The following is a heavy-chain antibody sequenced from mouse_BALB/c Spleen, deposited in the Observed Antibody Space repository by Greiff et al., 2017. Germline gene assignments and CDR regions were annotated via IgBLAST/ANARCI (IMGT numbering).Heavy chain of an antibody. J-gene: IGHJ3*01. V-gene: IGHV5-9-3*01. CDR3: ARQHYGTSAWFAY. Sequence: EVQLVESGGGLVKPGGSLKLSCAASGFTFSSYAMSWVRQTPEKRLEWVATISSGGSYTYYPDSVKGRFTISRDNAKNTLYLQMSSLRSEDTAMYYCARQHYGTSAWFAYWGQGTLVTVSA. CDR2: ISSGGSYT. CDR1: GFTFSSYA. D-gene: IGHD2-1*01.